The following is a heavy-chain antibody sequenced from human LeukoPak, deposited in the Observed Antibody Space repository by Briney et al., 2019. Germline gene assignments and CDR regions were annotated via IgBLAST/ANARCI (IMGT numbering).Heavy chain of an antibody. D-gene: IGHD3-22*01. Sequence: GRSLRLSCAASGFTFSSSAMHWVRQAPGKGLEWVSSISSSSSYIYYADSVKGRFTISRDNAKNSLYLQMNSLRAEDTAVYYCARSLTPYYYDSNNFDYWGQGTLVTVSS. CDR2: ISSSSSYI. J-gene: IGHJ4*02. CDR3: ARSLTPYYYDSNNFDY. V-gene: IGHV3-21*01. CDR1: GFTFSSSA.